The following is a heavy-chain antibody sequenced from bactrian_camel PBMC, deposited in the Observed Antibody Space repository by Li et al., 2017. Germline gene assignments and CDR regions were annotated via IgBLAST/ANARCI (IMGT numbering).Heavy chain of an antibody. CDR1: GYTYDTYC. D-gene: IGHD3*01. CDR2: IDSDGDT. J-gene: IGHJ4*01. Sequence: HVQLVESGGGSVQAGGSLRLSCAASGYTYDTYCMGWFRQAPGKEREGIATIDSDGDTAYVESMKGRFTISRDNAKDTLYLQMNSLKIEDTAVYYCALDSSRQASMTARGKGTQVTVS. V-gene: IGHV3S26*01.